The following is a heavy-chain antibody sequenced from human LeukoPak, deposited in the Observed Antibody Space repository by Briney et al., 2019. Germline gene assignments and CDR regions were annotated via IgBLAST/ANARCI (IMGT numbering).Heavy chain of an antibody. CDR3: ARSARTQEVYYYYYMDV. J-gene: IGHJ6*03. V-gene: IGHV1-69*06. CDR2: IIPIFGTA. D-gene: IGHD1-14*01. CDR1: GGTFSSYA. Sequence: SVKVSCKASGGTFSSYAISWVRQAPGQGLEWMGGIIPIFGTANYAQKFQGRVTITADKSTSTAYMELSSLRSEDTAVYYCARSARTQEVYYYYYMDVWGKGTTVTISS.